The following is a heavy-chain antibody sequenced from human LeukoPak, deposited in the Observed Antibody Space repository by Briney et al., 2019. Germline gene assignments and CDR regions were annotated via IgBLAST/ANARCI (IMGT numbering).Heavy chain of an antibody. Sequence: GWSLRLSCAASGFTFSNYSLPGVRQAPGKGLVWVSRINSDGSSRHYADSVKGRFTISRDNAKNTLHLQMTSLRAEDTAVYYCARGGPDSSDYSSLFDYWGRGILVTVSS. CDR2: INSDGSSR. D-gene: IGHD3-22*01. CDR3: ARGGPDSSDYSSLFDY. J-gene: IGHJ4*02. V-gene: IGHV3-74*01. CDR1: GFTFSNYS.